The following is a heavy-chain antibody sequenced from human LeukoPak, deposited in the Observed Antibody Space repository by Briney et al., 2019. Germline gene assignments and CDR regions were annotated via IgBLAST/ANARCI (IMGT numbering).Heavy chain of an antibody. CDR2: ISYDGSYK. V-gene: IGHV3-30*04. CDR1: GFTFSSYA. J-gene: IGHJ6*04. CDR3: AELGITMIGGV. Sequence: GGSLRLSCAASGFTFSSYALHWVRQAPGKGLEWVAVISYDGSYKDYPDSVKGRFTISRDNAKNSLYLQMNSLRAEDTAVYYCAELGITMIGGVWGKGTTVTISS. D-gene: IGHD3-10*02.